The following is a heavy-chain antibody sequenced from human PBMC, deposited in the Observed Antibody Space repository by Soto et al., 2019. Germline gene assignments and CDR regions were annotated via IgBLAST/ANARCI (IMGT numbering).Heavy chain of an antibody. J-gene: IGHJ2*01. CDR2: IIPIFGTA. D-gene: IGHD5-12*01. CDR3: ARGNHRWLQLWYFDL. Sequence: QVQLVQSGAEVKKPGSSVTVSCKASGGTFSSYTISWVRQAPGQGLEWMGGIIPIFGTANYAQKFQGRVTITAEESTSTDNMELSSLRSEDTAVYYCARGNHRWLQLWYFDLWGRGTLVTVSS. CDR1: GGTFSSYT. V-gene: IGHV1-69*12.